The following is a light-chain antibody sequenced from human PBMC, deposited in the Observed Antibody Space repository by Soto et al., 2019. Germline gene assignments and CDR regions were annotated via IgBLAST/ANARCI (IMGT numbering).Light chain of an antibody. CDR1: QSVSSNY. J-gene: IGKJ4*01. CDR2: GAF. Sequence: EVVLTQSPGTLSLSPGERATLSCRASQSVSSNYLAWYQQKPGRAPRLLIFGAFFRATGIPVRFSGSASGTDFTLTISGLEPEDFAVYYCQQYDTAPLTFGGGTRVEI. V-gene: IGKV3-20*01. CDR3: QQYDTAPLT.